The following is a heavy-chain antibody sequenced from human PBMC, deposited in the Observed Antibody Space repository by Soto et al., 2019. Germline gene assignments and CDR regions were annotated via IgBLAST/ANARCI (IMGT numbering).Heavy chain of an antibody. J-gene: IGHJ5*02. CDR1: GFTFSSYS. CDR3: AREEGLLNWFDP. Sequence: EVQLVESGGGLVQPGGSLRLSCAASGFTFSSYSMNWVRQAPGKGLEWVSYISSSSSTIYYADSVKGRFTISRDNAKNTLYLPMNSVRAEDTAVDYCAREEGLLNWFDPWGQGTLGSVSS. V-gene: IGHV3-48*01. CDR2: ISSSSSTI. D-gene: IGHD1-26*01.